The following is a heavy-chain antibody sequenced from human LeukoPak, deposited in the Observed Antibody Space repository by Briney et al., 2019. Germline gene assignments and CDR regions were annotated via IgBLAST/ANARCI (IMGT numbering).Heavy chain of an antibody. Sequence: PGGSLRLSCAASGFTFSNYAMSWVRQAPGKGLEWVSAINDSGGSTYYADSVKGRFTISRDNSKNTLYLQMNSLRAEDTAVYYCAKAPGLSYYYYMDVWGKGTTVTVSS. J-gene: IGHJ6*03. V-gene: IGHV3-23*01. CDR3: AKAPGLSYYYYMDV. CDR2: INDSGGST. D-gene: IGHD7-27*01. CDR1: GFTFSNYA.